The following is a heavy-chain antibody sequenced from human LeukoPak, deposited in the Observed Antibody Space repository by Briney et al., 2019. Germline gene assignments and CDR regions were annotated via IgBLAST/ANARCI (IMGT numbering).Heavy chain of an antibody. D-gene: IGHD3-22*01. CDR2: IYYRGST. Sequence: SETLSLTCTVSGDFINSYYWSWIRQPPGKGLEWIGYIYYRGSTNKNPSLKSRVTISLDTSKNQFSLKLSSVTAADTAVYYCARQGYYDSSGHYYMDVWGKGTTVTVSS. CDR3: ARQGYYDSSGHYYMDV. V-gene: IGHV4-59*08. CDR1: GDFINSYY. J-gene: IGHJ6*03.